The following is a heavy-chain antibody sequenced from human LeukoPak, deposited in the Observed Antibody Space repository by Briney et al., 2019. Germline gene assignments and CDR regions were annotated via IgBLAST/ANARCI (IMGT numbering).Heavy chain of an antibody. D-gene: IGHD2-15*01. CDR1: GFTFSSYE. CDR3: ARLSASRRLYYYIMDV. J-gene: IGHJ6*02. Sequence: GGSLRLSCAASGFTFSSYEMNWVRQAPGKGLEWVSYISSSGSTIYYADSVKGRFTISRDNAKNSLYLQMNSLRAEDTAVYYCARLSASRRLYYYIMDVWGQGTTVTVSS. CDR2: ISSSGSTI. V-gene: IGHV3-48*03.